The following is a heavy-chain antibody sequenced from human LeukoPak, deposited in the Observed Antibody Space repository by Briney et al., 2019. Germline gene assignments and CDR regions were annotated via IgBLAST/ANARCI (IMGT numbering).Heavy chain of an antibody. CDR2: IKNKADRRTT. CDR1: GFSPSNAN. J-gene: IGHJ3*02. CDR3: TREGQGTFDM. V-gene: IGHV3-15*01. Sequence: GGTLRLSSAASGFSPSNANTKSVPPTPGEGLEWVGLIKNKADRRTTAYAATVKSTFTVTSADSRNPGYLQMSSLRTEDTTTDPCTREGQGTFDMWGQGTMVTVSS.